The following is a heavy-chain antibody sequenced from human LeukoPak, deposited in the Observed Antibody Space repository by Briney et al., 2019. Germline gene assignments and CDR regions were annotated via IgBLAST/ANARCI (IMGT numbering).Heavy chain of an antibody. CDR3: ARGASYDFWSGTSLLDY. J-gene: IGHJ4*02. V-gene: IGHV3-7*01. D-gene: IGHD3-3*01. Sequence: GGSLRLSCAVSGFTFSSYWMTWVRQAPGKGLEWVANIKQDGSEKYYVDSVKGRFTISRDNAKNTLHLQMNSLRAEDTAVYYCARGASYDFWSGTSLLDYWGQGTLVTVSS. CDR2: IKQDGSEK. CDR1: GFTFSSYW.